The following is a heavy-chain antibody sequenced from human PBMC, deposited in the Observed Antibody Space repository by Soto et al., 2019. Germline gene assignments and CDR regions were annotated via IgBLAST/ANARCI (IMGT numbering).Heavy chain of an antibody. D-gene: IGHD1-26*01. Sequence: SETLSLTCNVSGGSIRGYYWSWIRQSPGKGLEYIGYIYYRGSTNYNSSLKSRVTMSVDTSRNQFSLKMNSVTAADTAVYYCARQQLLPFYYALDVWGQGTTVTVSS. CDR1: GGSIRGYY. J-gene: IGHJ6*02. CDR3: ARQQLLPFYYALDV. CDR2: IYYRGST. V-gene: IGHV4-59*01.